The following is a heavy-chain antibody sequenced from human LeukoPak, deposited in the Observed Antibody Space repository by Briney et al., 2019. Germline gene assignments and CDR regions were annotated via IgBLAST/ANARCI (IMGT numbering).Heavy chain of an antibody. V-gene: IGHV3-30*04. D-gene: IGHD1-26*01. J-gene: IGHJ5*02. Sequence: GGSLRLSCAASGFTFSNYAMHWVRQAPGKGLEWVAVISYDGSNKYYGDSVKGRFTISRDNSKNTLSLQMSSLRAEDTAVYYCAVIAGSYESRQISWFDPWGQGTLVTVSS. CDR3: AVIAGSYESRQISWFDP. CDR1: GFTFSNYA. CDR2: ISYDGSNK.